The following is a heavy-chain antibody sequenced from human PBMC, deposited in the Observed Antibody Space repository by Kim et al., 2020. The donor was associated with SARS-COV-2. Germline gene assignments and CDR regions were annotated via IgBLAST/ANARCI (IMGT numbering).Heavy chain of an antibody. Sequence: GGSLRLSCVASEFTFSDYWMSWVRQAPGKGLEWVANIKQDGTETSYVDSVKGRFTISRDNGKNSLFLEMNSLRDEDTAVYHCAREARFSYDSSGYSAWFDPWGQGTLVTVSS. D-gene: IGHD3-22*01. CDR3: AREARFSYDSSGYSAWFDP. CDR2: IKQDGTET. V-gene: IGHV3-7*05. J-gene: IGHJ5*02. CDR1: EFTFSDYW.